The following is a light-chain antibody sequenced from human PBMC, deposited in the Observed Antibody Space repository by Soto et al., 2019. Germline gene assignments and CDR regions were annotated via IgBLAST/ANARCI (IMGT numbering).Light chain of an antibody. CDR2: RDN. V-gene: IGLV1-47*01. Sequence: QSVLTQPPSASGTPGQRVTISCSGSTSNIGSNHVYWYQQLPGAAPKLLIFRDNQRPSGVSDRFSGSRSGTSASLAIGGLQSEDGADYYCAAWDDSLGAYVFGTGTKVTVL. CDR1: TSNIGSNH. J-gene: IGLJ1*01. CDR3: AAWDDSLGAYV.